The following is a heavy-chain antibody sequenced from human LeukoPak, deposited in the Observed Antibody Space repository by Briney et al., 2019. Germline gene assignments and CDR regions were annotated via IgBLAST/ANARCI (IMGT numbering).Heavy chain of an antibody. J-gene: IGHJ4*02. CDR3: AKDTRGYYYDSSGYRPYYFDY. CDR1: GFTFSSYG. Sequence: QSGGSLRLSCAASGFTFSSYGMSWVRQAPGKGLEWVSAISGSGGSTYYADSVKGRFTISRDNSRNTLYLQMNSLRAEDTAVYYCAKDTRGYYYDSSGYRPYYFDYWGQGTLVTVSS. CDR2: ISGSGGST. D-gene: IGHD3-22*01. V-gene: IGHV3-23*01.